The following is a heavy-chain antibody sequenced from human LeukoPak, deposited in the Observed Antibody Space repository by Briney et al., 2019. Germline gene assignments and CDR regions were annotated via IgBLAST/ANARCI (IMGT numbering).Heavy chain of an antibody. Sequence: SETLSLTCTVSGGSISSYYWSWIRQPAGKGLEWIGRIYTSGSTNYNPSLKSRVTMSVDTSKNQFSLKLSSVTAADTAVYYCARGIAAADYYYYYMDVWGKGTTVTVS. D-gene: IGHD6-13*01. J-gene: IGHJ6*03. CDR3: ARGIAAADYYYYYMDV. V-gene: IGHV4-4*07. CDR1: GGSISSYY. CDR2: IYTSGST.